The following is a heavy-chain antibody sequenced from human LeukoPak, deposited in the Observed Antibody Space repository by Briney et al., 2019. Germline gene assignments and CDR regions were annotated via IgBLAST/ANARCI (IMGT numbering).Heavy chain of an antibody. CDR2: ISWNSGSI. Sequence: PGRSLRLSCAASGSTFDDYAMHWVRQAPGKGLEWVSGISWNSGSIGYADSVKGRFTISRDNAKNSLYLQMNSLRAEDMALYYCAKGWEQQLYDAFDIWGQGTMVTVSS. J-gene: IGHJ3*02. V-gene: IGHV3-9*03. CDR1: GSTFDDYA. D-gene: IGHD6-13*01. CDR3: AKGWEQQLYDAFDI.